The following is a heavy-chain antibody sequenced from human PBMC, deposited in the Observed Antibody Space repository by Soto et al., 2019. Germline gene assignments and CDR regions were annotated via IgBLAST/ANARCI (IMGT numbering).Heavy chain of an antibody. CDR3: ARTGEQQSRSWGYYYYGMDV. D-gene: IGHD6-13*01. Sequence: PSETLSLTCAVYGGSFSGYYWSWIRQPPGKGLEWIGEINHSGSTNYNPSLKSRVTISVDTSKNQFSLKLSSVTAADTAVYYCARTGEQQSRSWGYYYYGMDVWGQGTTVTVSS. V-gene: IGHV4-34*01. J-gene: IGHJ6*02. CDR2: INHSGST. CDR1: GGSFSGYY.